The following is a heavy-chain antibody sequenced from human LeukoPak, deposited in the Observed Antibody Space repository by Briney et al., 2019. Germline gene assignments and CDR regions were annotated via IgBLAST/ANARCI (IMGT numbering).Heavy chain of an antibody. CDR1: GYTFISYG. J-gene: IGHJ4*02. V-gene: IGHV1-18*01. D-gene: IGHD1-7*01. CDR2: ISAYNGNT. Sequence: GASVKVSCKASGYTFISYGIAWVRQAPGQGLEWMGWISAYNGNTKYAQKLQGRVTMTRDTSTSTAYMELRSLGSDDTAVYYCARDRSTAGTSLTDYWSQGTVVTVSS. CDR3: ARDRSTAGTSLTDY.